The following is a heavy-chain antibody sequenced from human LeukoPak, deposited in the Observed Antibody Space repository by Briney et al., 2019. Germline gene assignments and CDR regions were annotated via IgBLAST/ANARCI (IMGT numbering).Heavy chain of an antibody. J-gene: IGHJ4*02. CDR3: ARFYGSGSFDYFDY. D-gene: IGHD3-10*01. Sequence: PSETLSLTCIVSGGSLSSYYWSWLRPPPGRGLEWIGYIYYSGSTNYNPCLKSRVTISVDTSKNQFSLMLSSVTAADTAVYYCARFYGSGSFDYFDYWGQGTLVTVSS. CDR2: IYYSGST. V-gene: IGHV4-59*01. CDR1: GGSLSSYY.